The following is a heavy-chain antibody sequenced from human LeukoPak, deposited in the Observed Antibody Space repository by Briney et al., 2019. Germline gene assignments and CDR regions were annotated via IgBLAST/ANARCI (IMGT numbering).Heavy chain of an antibody. Sequence: GGSLRLSCAASGFTFSSYSMNWVRQAPGKGLEWVSSISSSSSYIYYADSVKGRFTISRDNAKNSLYLQMNSLRAEDTAAYYCARVGYSGYEDAFDIWGQGTMVTVS. V-gene: IGHV3-21*01. CDR1: GFTFSSYS. CDR2: ISSSSSYI. J-gene: IGHJ3*02. CDR3: ARVGYSGYEDAFDI. D-gene: IGHD5-12*01.